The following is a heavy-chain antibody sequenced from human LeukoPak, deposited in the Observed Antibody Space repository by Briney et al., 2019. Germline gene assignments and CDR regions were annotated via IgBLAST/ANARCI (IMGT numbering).Heavy chain of an antibody. D-gene: IGHD6-13*01. Sequence: PSETLSLTCTVSGGSISSYYWSWIRQPPGKGLEWIGYIYYSGSTNYNPSLKSRVTISVDTSKNQFSLKLSSVTAADTAVYYCARAGAYSSSGVFDYWGQGTLVTVSS. J-gene: IGHJ4*02. CDR1: GGSISSYY. CDR3: ARAGAYSSSGVFDY. CDR2: IYYSGST. V-gene: IGHV4-59*01.